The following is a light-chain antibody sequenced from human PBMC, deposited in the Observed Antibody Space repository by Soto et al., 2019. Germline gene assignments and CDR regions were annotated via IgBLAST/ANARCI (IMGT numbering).Light chain of an antibody. J-gene: IGKJ4*01. CDR1: QSGSGSY. CDR2: GAS. V-gene: IGKV3-20*01. CDR3: QQYGKSPLT. Sequence: EIVLTQSPDTLSLSPGERATLSCRASQSGSGSYLAWYQQKPGQAPRLLISGASRRATGIPDRFSGSGSGTDFTLTISSLEPEDFAVYYCQQYGKSPLTFGGGTKVEIK.